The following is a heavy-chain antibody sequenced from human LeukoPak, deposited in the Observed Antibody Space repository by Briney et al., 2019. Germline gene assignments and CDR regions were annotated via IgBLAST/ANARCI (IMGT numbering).Heavy chain of an antibody. V-gene: IGHV4-34*01. CDR1: GGSFSGYY. CDR3: ARADRHDFWSGYYSVYAFDI. D-gene: IGHD3-3*01. J-gene: IGHJ3*02. Sequence: SETLSLTCAVYGGSFSGYYWSWIRQPPGKGLEWIGEINHSGSTNYNPSLKSRATISVDTSKNQFSLKLSSVTAADTAVYYCARADRHDFWSGYYSVYAFDIWGQGTMVTVSS. CDR2: INHSGST.